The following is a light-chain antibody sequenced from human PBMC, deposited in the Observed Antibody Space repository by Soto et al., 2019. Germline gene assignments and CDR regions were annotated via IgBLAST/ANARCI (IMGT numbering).Light chain of an antibody. CDR2: STN. CDR1: SGSVSTSYY. Sequence: QTVVTKEPSFSVSPGRTVTLTCGLSSGSVSTSYYPRWYQQTPGQAPRTLIYSTNTRSSGVPDRFSVPILGNKAALNITGAQADDESDYYCVLYMGSGIWVFGGGTKLTVL. J-gene: IGLJ3*02. V-gene: IGLV8-61*01. CDR3: VLYMGSGIWV.